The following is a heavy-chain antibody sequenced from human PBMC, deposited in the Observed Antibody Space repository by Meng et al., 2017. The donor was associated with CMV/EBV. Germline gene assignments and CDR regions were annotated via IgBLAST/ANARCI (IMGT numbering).Heavy chain of an antibody. Sequence: GESLKISCSPSGFTFSSYSMNWVRQAPGKGLEWVSSISSSSSYIYYADSVKGRFTISRDNAKNSLYLQMNSLRAEDTAVYYCARDQYDFWSGYFSSDGMDVWGQGTTVTVSS. CDR1: GFTFSSYS. J-gene: IGHJ6*02. V-gene: IGHV3-21*01. D-gene: IGHD3-3*01. CDR2: ISSSSSYI. CDR3: ARDQYDFWSGYFSSDGMDV.